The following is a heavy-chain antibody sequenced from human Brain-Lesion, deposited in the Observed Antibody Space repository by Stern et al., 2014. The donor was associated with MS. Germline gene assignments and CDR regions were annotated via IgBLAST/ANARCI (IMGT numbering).Heavy chain of an antibody. CDR1: GVTFDGYA. D-gene: IGHD2-21*01. V-gene: IGHV3-43D*03. Sequence: VQLEESGGVLVQPGGSLSLSCAASGVTFDGYAMQWVGHPPGKGLEWVSLITWDGGSTSYTDSVKGRFSISRDNRKSFLYLQMNSLSPEDTALYYCAGGLGFWGRGTLVTVSS. CDR3: AGGLGF. J-gene: IGHJ4*02. CDR2: ITWDGGST.